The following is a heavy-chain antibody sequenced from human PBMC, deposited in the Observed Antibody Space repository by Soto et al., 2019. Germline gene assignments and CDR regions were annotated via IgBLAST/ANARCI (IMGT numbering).Heavy chain of an antibody. CDR3: AKDLGGYYYYYYKDV. J-gene: IGHJ6*03. V-gene: IGHV3-30*18. CDR1: GFTFRGYG. CDR2: ISSDGTNE. Sequence: QVQLVESGGGVVQPGRSLRLSCAASGFTFRGYGIHWVRQAPGKGLEWVAVISSDGTNEYYADSVKGRFTISRDNSKNTLYLQMNSLRADDTAVYYCAKDLGGYYYYYYKDVWGKGTTVTVSS.